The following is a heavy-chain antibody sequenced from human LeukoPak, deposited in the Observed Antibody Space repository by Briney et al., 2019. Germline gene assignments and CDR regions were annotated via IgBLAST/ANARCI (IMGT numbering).Heavy chain of an antibody. J-gene: IGHJ4*02. Sequence: ASVKVSCKASGYTFTSYGISWVRQAPGQGLEWMGWISAYNGNTNYAQKLQGRVTMTTDTSTSTAYMELRSLRSDDTAVYYCARDHPHIVVVPVAPDYWGQGTLVTVSS. D-gene: IGHD2-2*01. CDR2: ISAYNGNT. V-gene: IGHV1-18*01. CDR3: ARDHPHIVVVPVAPDY. CDR1: GYTFTSYG.